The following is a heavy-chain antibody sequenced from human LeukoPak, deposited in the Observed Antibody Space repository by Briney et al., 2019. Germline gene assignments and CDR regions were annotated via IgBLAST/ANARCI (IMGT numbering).Heavy chain of an antibody. CDR3: ARDHSSWYCDY. CDR1: GYTFTSYG. D-gene: IGHD6-13*01. V-gene: IGHV1-18*01. CDR2: ISAYNGST. Sequence: ASVKVTCKASGYTFTSYGISWVRQAPGQGLEWMGWISAYNGSTNYAQKLQGRVTMTTDTSTSTAYMELRSLRSDDTAVYYCARDHSSWYCDYWGQGTLVTVSS. J-gene: IGHJ4*02.